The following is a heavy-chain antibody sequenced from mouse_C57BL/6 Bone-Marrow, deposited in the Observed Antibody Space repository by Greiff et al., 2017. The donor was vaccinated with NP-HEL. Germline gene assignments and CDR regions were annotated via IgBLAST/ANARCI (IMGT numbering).Heavy chain of an antibody. J-gene: IGHJ2*01. CDR3: ARRYYYGLDY. CDR1: GYTFTSYG. V-gene: IGHV1-81*01. CDR2: IYPRSGNT. D-gene: IGHD1-1*01. Sequence: ESGAELARPGASVKLSCKASGYTFTSYGISWVKQRTGQGLEWIGEIYPRSGNTYYNEKFKGKATLTADKSSSTAYMELRSLTSEDSAVYFCARRYYYGLDYWGQGTTLTVSS.